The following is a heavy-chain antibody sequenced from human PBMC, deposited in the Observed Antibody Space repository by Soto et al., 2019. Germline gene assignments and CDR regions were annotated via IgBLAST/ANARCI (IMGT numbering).Heavy chain of an antibody. D-gene: IGHD2-15*01. J-gene: IGHJ6*02. V-gene: IGHV5-51*01. CDR3: ARNLVVVVAARYYYYGMDV. CDR1: GYSFTSYC. Sequence: GXSLKISCKGAGYSFTSYCIGWVRQMPGKGLEWMGIIYPGDSDTRYSPSFQGQVTISADKSISAAYLQWSSLKASDTAMYYCARNLVVVVAARYYYYGMDVWGQGTTVTVSS. CDR2: IYPGDSDT.